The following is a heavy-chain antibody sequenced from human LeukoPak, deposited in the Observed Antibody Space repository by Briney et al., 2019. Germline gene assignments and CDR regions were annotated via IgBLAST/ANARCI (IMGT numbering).Heavy chain of an antibody. J-gene: IGHJ4*02. CDR3: AKDKDYGSGSYLVGY. D-gene: IGHD3-10*01. V-gene: IGHV3-23*01. Sequence: GGSLRLSCAASGFIFSSYGMSWVRQAPGKGLEWVSAISGSGGSTYYADSVKGRFTISRDNSKNTLYLQMNSLRAEDTAVYYCAKDKDYGSGSYLVGYWGQGTLVTVSS. CDR1: GFIFSSYG. CDR2: ISGSGGST.